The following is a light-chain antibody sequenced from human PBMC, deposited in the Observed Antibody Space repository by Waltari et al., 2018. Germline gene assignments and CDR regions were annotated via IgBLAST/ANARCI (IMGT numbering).Light chain of an antibody. V-gene: IGKV4-1*01. J-gene: IGKJ2*01. CDR3: QQYYSVPYT. CDR2: WAS. Sequence: DIVMTQSPDSLALSLRERATINCESSQGLLYSANNKAYLAWFQQKPGQPPKLLISWASTRESGVPDRFSGSGSGTDFTLTISSLQAEDVALYFCQQYYSVPYTFGQGTKLEIK. CDR1: QGLLYSANNKAY.